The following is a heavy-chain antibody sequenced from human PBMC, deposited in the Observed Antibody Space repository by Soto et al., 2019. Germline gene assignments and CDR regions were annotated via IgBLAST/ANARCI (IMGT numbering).Heavy chain of an antibody. J-gene: IGHJ4*02. CDR3: ANRGDSTSWYHFDY. CDR1: GFTFSSYA. Sequence: GGSLRLSCAASGFTFSSYAMSWVRQAPGKGLEWVSAISGSGGSAYYADSVKGRFTISRDNSKNTLYLQMNSLRAEDTAVYYCANRGDSTSWYHFDYWGQGTLVTVSS. CDR2: ISGSGGSA. D-gene: IGHD6-13*01. V-gene: IGHV3-23*01.